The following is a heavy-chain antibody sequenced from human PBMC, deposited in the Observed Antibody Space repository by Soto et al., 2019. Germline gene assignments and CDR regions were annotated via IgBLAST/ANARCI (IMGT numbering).Heavy chain of an antibody. CDR2: ISYDGSNK. V-gene: IGHV3-30*18. Sequence: GGSLRLSCAASGFTFSSYGMHWVRQAPGKGLEWVAVISYDGSNKYYADSVKGRFTISRDNSKNTLYLQMNSLRAEDTAVYYCAKEYIEDYDSSGYHDYWGQGTLVTVSS. CDR1: GFTFSSYG. J-gene: IGHJ4*02. CDR3: AKEYIEDYDSSGYHDY. D-gene: IGHD3-22*01.